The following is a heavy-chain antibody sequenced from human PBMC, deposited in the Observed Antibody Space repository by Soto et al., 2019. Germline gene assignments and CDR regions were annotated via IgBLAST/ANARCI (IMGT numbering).Heavy chain of an antibody. CDR1: GGSISSSSYY. CDR3: ARGEWGVLNWFDP. CDR2: IYYSGST. V-gene: IGHV4-39*01. D-gene: IGHD3-10*01. Sequence: QLQLQESGPGLVKPSETLSLTCTVSGGSISSSSYYWGWIRQPPGKGLEWIGSIYYSGSTYYNPSLKSRVTISVDTSKNQFPLKLSSVTAADTAVYYCARGEWGVLNWFDPWGQGTLVTVSS. J-gene: IGHJ5*02.